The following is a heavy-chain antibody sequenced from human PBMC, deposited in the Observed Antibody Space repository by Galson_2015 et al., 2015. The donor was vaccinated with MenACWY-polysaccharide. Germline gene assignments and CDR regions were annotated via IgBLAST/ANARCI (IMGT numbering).Heavy chain of an antibody. Sequence: SVKVSCKASGYTFTDSYIHWVRQAPGEGLQWTGWINPKSGATNYAQNFQGWVTMTRGTSITTAYMEPSRLTSDDTAVYYCAREERSTTTVSLDSWGQGTLVTVSS. CDR1: GYTFTDSY. J-gene: IGHJ4*02. CDR2: INPKSGAT. CDR3: AREERSTTTVSLDS. D-gene: IGHD5-18*01. V-gene: IGHV1-2*04.